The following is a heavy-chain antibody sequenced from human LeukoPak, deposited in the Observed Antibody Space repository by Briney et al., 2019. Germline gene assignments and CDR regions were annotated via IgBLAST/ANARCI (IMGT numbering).Heavy chain of an antibody. J-gene: IGHJ4*02. V-gene: IGHV1-2*02. Sequence: ASVKVSCKASEYTFTGYYMDWVRQAPGQGLEWMGRINPNSGGTNYAKKFQGRVTMTGDTSISTAYMELSGLTSDDTAVYYCARGLGGNYPGNWGQGTQVTVSS. CDR1: EYTFTGYY. CDR2: INPNSGGT. CDR3: ARGLGGNYPGN. D-gene: IGHD2-21*01.